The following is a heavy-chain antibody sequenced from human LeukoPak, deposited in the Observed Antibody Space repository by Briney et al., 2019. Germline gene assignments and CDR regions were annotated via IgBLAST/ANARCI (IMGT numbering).Heavy chain of an antibody. J-gene: IGHJ4*02. D-gene: IGHD1-26*01. V-gene: IGHV3-48*01. Sequence: GGSLRLSCAASGFTFSSYSMNWVRQAPGKGLEWVSYISSSSSTIYYADSVKGRFTISRDNAKNSLYLQMNSLRAEDTAVYYCARDLSYYEFYFDYWGQGTLVTVSS. CDR3: ARDLSYYEFYFDY. CDR2: ISSSSSTI. CDR1: GFTFSSYS.